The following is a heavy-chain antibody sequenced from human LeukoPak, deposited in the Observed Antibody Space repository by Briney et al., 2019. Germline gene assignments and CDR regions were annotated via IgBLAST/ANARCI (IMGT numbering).Heavy chain of an antibody. V-gene: IGHV3-74*01. CDR3: ARDRGAAAVDFDY. CDR1: GFTFSSYW. D-gene: IGHD6-13*01. J-gene: IGHJ4*02. Sequence: GGSLRLSCAASGFTFSSYWMHWVRQAPGKGLVWVSRINSDGSSTSYADSVKGRFTISRDNAKNTLYLQMDSLRAEDTAVYYCARDRGAAAVDFDYWGQGTLVTVSS. CDR2: INSDGSST.